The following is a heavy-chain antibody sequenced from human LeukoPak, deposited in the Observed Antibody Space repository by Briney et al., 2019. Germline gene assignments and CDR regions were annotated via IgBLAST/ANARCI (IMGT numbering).Heavy chain of an antibody. J-gene: IGHJ3*02. CDR1: GGSISSSNW. V-gene: IGHV4-4*02. Sequence: PSETLSLTCAVFGGSISSSNWWSWVRQPPGKGLEWIGEIYHSGSTNYNPSLKSRVTISVDKSKNQFSLKLSSVTAADTAVYYCAHIMDTAMVTLPDDAFDIWGQGTMVTVSS. D-gene: IGHD5-18*01. CDR3: AHIMDTAMVTLPDDAFDI. CDR2: IYHSGST.